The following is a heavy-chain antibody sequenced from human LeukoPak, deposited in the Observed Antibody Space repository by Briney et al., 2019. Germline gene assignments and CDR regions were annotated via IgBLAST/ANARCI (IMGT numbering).Heavy chain of an antibody. CDR2: INPNSGGT. D-gene: IGHD6-6*01. V-gene: IGHV1-2*06. CDR3: AGDSSGSSSGDFDY. CDR1: GYTFTGYY. J-gene: IGHJ4*02. Sequence: ASVKVSCKASGYTFTGYYMHWVRQAPGQGLEWMGRINPNSGGTNYAQKFQGRVTMTRDTSISTAYMELSRLRSDDTAVYYCAGDSSGSSSGDFDYWGQGTLVTVSS.